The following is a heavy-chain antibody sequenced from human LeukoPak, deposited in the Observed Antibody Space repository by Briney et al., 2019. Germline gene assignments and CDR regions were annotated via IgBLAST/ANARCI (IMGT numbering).Heavy chain of an antibody. CDR2: ISYDGSNK. Sequence: GGSLRLSCAASGFTFSSYAMSWVRQAPGKGLEWVAVISYDGSNKYYADSVKGRFTISRDNSKNTLYLQMNSLRAEDTAVYYCARDLGLAAAGNNWFDPWGQGTLVTVSS. J-gene: IGHJ5*02. CDR1: GFTFSSYA. CDR3: ARDLGLAAAGNNWFDP. V-gene: IGHV3-30*04. D-gene: IGHD6-13*01.